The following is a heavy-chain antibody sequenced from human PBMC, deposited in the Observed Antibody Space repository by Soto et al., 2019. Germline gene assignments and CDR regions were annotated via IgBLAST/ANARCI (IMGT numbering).Heavy chain of an antibody. CDR2: ISGRGVTT. Sequence: EMQLLESGGGLVEPGGSLRLSCAASGFIFINYVMSWVRQAPGKGLEWVSDISGRGVTTLYADSVKGRFTVSRDNSKSTLYLQINSLGAEDTAVYFCAKRSSCTSSSCHVAPFDYWGQGTLVTVSS. D-gene: IGHD2-2*01. CDR1: GFIFINYV. J-gene: IGHJ4*02. V-gene: IGHV3-23*01. CDR3: AKRSSCTSSSCHVAPFDY.